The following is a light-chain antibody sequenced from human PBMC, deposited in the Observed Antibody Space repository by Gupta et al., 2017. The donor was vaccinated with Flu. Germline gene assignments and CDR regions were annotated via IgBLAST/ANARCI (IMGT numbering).Light chain of an antibody. J-gene: IGKJ4*01. CDR3: QQYDSSPPLT. V-gene: IGKV3-20*01. CDR1: QSVNSSY. Sequence: EIVLTQSPGSLSLSPGERATLSCRSSQSVNSSYLAWYQQKPSQPPRLLIYGAASSATGIPDRLSGSGCGTDVTLTISRREQEDFAVYYCQQYDSSPPLTFGGGTKVEIK. CDR2: GAA.